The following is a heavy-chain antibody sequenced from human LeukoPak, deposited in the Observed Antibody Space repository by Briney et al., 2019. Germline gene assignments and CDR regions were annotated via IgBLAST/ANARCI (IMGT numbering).Heavy chain of an antibody. D-gene: IGHD1-26*01. CDR1: GFTFSSNA. V-gene: IGHV3-23*01. Sequence: GGSLSLSCEASGFTFSSNAMSWVRQPPGKGLEWVSAISGSGGSTYYADSVKGRFTIYRDNSKNTLYLQMNSLRAEDTAVYYCAKERVVGATSYWGQGTLVTVSS. CDR2: ISGSGGST. CDR3: AKERVVGATSY. J-gene: IGHJ4*02.